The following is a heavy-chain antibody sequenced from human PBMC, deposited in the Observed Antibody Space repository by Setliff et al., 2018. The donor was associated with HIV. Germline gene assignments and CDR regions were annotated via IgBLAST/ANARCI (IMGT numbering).Heavy chain of an antibody. J-gene: IGHJ4*02. CDR2: ITHTGNI. CDR1: GVSLRGYY. D-gene: IGHD2-2*01. V-gene: IGHV4-34*01. CDR3: ARLHLRVPPSIFDY. Sequence: SETLSLTCAVYGVSLRGYYWSWVRQSPLKGLEWIGEITHTGNINYNTALSNRVTVSVDTSKNQFSLKLTSVTAADTAVYFCARLHLRVPPSIFDYWSPGTMVTVS.